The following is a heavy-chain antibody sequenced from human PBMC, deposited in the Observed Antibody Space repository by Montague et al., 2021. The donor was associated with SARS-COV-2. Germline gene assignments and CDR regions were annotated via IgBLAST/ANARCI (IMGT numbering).Heavy chain of an antibody. CDR2: ISSSSSYI. CDR3: ARDPLDYGLWSSGSYYNAYYYYYGMDV. J-gene: IGHJ6*02. V-gene: IGHV3-21*01. Sequence: SLRLSCAASGFTFSSYSMNWVRQAPGKGLEWVSSISSSSSYIYYADSVKGRFTISRDNAKNSLYLQMNSLRAEDTAVYYCARDPLDYGLWSSGSYYNAYYYYYGMDVWGQGITVTVSS. CDR1: GFTFSSYS. D-gene: IGHD3-10*01.